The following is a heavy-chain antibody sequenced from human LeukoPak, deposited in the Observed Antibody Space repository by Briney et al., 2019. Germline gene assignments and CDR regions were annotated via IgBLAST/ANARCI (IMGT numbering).Heavy chain of an antibody. CDR1: GFTFSSYW. CDR2: INQNVNVN. D-gene: IGHD3-16*01. J-gene: IGHJ6*02. V-gene: IGHV3-7*03. CDR3: ARGGCLDV. Sequence: GGSLRLSCAASGFTFSSYWMNWAGQAPGKGLEWVASINQNVNVNYYVDSVKGRFTISRANAQNSLYLQISNLRAEDTAVYCCARGGCLDVWRQGATVTVSS.